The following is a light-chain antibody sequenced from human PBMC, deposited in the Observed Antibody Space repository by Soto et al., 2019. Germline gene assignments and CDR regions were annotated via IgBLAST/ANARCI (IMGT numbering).Light chain of an antibody. V-gene: IGKV3-11*01. Sequence: EIVLTQSTATLSLSPWERPTLSCMASQSVSSYLAWYQQKPGQAPRLLIYDVSNRATGIPARFSGSGSGTDFTLTISSLEPEDFAVYYCQHRYNWLITFGQGTLLENK. J-gene: IGKJ5*01. CDR1: QSVSSY. CDR2: DVS. CDR3: QHRYNWLIT.